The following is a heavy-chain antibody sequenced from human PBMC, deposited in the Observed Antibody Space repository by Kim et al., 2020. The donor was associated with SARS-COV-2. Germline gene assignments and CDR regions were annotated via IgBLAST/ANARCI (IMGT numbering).Heavy chain of an antibody. CDR1: GGSFSGYY. CDR3: AGIVRFLEWSTIPSNWFDP. V-gene: IGHV4-34*01. D-gene: IGHD3-3*01. Sequence: SETLSLTCAVYGGSFSGYYWSWIRQPPGKGLEWIGEINHSGSTNYNPSLKSRVTISVDTSKNQFSLKLSSVTAADTAVYYCAGIVRFLEWSTIPSNWFDPWGQGTLVTVSS. CDR2: INHSGST. J-gene: IGHJ5*02.